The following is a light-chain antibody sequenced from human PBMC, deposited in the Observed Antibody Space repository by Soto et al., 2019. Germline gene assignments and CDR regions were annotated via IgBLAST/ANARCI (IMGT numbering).Light chain of an antibody. CDR1: SSDVGGYNY. CDR3: SSYASSSTGV. J-gene: IGLJ1*01. CDR2: EVS. Sequence: QSALTQPASVSGSPGQSITISCTGTSSDVGGYNYVSWYQQHPGEAPKLMIYEVSNRPSGVSNRFSGSKSGNTASLTISGLQGEDEADYYCSSYASSSTGVFGTGTKPPS. V-gene: IGLV2-14*01.